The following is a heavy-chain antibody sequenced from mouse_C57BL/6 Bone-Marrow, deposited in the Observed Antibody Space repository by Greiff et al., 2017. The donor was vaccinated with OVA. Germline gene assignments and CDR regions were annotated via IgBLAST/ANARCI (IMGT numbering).Heavy chain of an antibody. CDR3: ASIAISTVAGDAMDY. V-gene: IGHV2-9-1*01. D-gene: IGHD1-1*01. Sequence: QVQLQQSGPGLVAPSQSLSITCTVSGFSLTSYAISWVRQPPGQGLEWLGVIWTGGGTTYYSAQYSRLSINNDNSKSQVFLKMNSLQTDDTARYYCASIAISTVAGDAMDYWGQGTSVTVSS. CDR1: GFSLTSYA. CDR2: IWTGGGT. J-gene: IGHJ4*01.